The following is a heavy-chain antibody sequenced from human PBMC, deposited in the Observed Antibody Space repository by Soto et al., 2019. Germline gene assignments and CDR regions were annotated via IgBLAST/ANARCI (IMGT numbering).Heavy chain of an antibody. CDR1: GGTFSSYT. CDR2: IIPILGIA. CDR3: ARDNGRSLFDYGFSYYYGMDV. D-gene: IGHD4-17*01. Sequence: QVQLVQSGAEVKKPGSSVKVSCKASGGTFSSYTISWVRQAPGQGLEWMGRIIPILGIANYAQKFQGRVTITADKSTSTAYMELSSLRSEDTAVYYCARDNGRSLFDYGFSYYYGMDVWGQGTTVTVSS. V-gene: IGHV1-69*08. J-gene: IGHJ6*02.